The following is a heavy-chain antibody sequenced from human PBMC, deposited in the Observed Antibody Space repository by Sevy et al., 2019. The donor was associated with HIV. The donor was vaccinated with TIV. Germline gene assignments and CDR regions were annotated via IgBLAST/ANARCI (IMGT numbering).Heavy chain of an antibody. V-gene: IGHV1-2*02. Sequence: ASVKVSCKASGYTFTGYYMHWVRQAPGQGLEWMGWINPNSGGTNYAQMFQGRVTMTRDTSISTAYMELSRLRSDDTAVYYCARGPYEPPENWFDPWGQGTLVTVSS. J-gene: IGHJ5*02. CDR3: ARGPYEPPENWFDP. CDR2: INPNSGGT. CDR1: GYTFTGYY. D-gene: IGHD3-22*01.